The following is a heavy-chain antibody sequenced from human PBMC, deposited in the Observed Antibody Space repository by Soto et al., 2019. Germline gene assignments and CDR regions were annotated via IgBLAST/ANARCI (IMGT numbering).Heavy chain of an antibody. V-gene: IGHV4-59*01. D-gene: IGHD2-21*02. Sequence: SETLSLTCTVSVGSISSYYWSWIRQPPGKGLEWIGYMHYSGITSYNPSLKSRVTISVDTSKNQFSLKLNSVTAADTAVYYCARDLWGYCGTDCYPLDVWGQGTTVTVSS. J-gene: IGHJ6*02. CDR2: MHYSGIT. CDR3: ARDLWGYCGTDCYPLDV. CDR1: VGSISSYY.